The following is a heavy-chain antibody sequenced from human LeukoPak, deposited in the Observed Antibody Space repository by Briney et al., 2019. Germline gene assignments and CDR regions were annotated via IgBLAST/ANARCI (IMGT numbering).Heavy chain of an antibody. D-gene: IGHD3-10*01. CDR1: GFTFDDYG. V-gene: IGHV3-20*04. CDR3: ARAPTYGSGSSFDY. J-gene: IGHJ4*02. Sequence: PGGSLRLSCVASGFTFDDYGMSWVRQAPGKGLEWVSGINWNGDTTGYADSVKGRFTISRDNAKNSLYLQMNSLRAEDTAVYYCARAPTYGSGSSFDYWGQGTLVTVSS. CDR2: INWNGDTT.